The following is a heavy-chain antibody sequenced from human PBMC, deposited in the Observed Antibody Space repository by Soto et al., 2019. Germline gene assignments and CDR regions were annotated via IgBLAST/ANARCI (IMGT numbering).Heavy chain of an antibody. CDR3: VRGVDILTWPILEY. Sequence: EVQLLESGGALVQPGGSLRLSCAASGFTFNIYAMNWVRQAPGRGLEWVSAISGSGGSSYYADSVKGRFTVSRDSSWNTLSLQMNCLRAEDTAVYYCVRGVDILTWPILEYWGQGTLVTVSS. D-gene: IGHD3-9*01. CDR2: ISGSGGSS. V-gene: IGHV3-23*01. J-gene: IGHJ4*02. CDR1: GFTFNIYA.